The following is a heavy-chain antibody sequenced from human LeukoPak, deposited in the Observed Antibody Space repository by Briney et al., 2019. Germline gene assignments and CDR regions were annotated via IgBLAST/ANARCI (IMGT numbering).Heavy chain of an antibody. CDR3: ASRSSSLLGFDY. J-gene: IGHJ4*02. CDR1: GFTVGSKY. Sequence: GGSLRLSCAASGFTVGSKYMNWVRQAPGKGLEWVSVVYSGGHTYYADSVKGRFTISRHNSKNTLYLQMNSLRAADTAIYYCASRSSSLLGFDYWGQGTLVTVSS. CDR2: VYSGGHT. V-gene: IGHV3-53*04. D-gene: IGHD6-13*01.